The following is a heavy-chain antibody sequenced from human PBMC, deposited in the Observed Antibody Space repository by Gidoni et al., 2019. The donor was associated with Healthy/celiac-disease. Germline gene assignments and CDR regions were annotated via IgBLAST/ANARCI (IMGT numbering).Heavy chain of an antibody. D-gene: IGHD3-22*01. Sequence: EVQLLESGGGLVPPGGSLRLSCAASGFPFSSYAMSWVRQAPGKGLEWVSAIRGSGGSTYYADSVKGRFTISRDNSKNTLYLQMNSLRAEDTAVYYCAKDGYYYDSSDPGAFDIWGQGTMVTVSS. CDR1: GFPFSSYA. V-gene: IGHV3-23*01. CDR2: IRGSGGST. CDR3: AKDGYYYDSSDPGAFDI. J-gene: IGHJ3*02.